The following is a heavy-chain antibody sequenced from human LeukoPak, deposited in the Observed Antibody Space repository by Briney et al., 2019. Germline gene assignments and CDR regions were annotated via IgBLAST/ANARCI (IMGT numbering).Heavy chain of an antibody. CDR2: ISYDGSNK. J-gene: IGHJ4*02. CDR3: ARELDY. Sequence: GGSLRLSCAASGFTFSSYAMHWARQAPGKGLEWVAVISYDGSNKYYADSVKGRFTISRDNSKNTLYLQMNSLRAEDTAVYYCARELDYWGQGTLVTVSS. V-gene: IGHV3-30-3*01. CDR1: GFTFSSYA.